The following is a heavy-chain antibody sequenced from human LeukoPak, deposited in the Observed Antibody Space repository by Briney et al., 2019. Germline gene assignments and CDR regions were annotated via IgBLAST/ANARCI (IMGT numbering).Heavy chain of an antibody. CDR3: VKDRYVDF. V-gene: IGHV3-64D*09. CDR2: ISSDGRTT. J-gene: IGHJ4*02. CDR1: GFTFRSYA. Sequence: GGSLRLSCSASGFTFRSYAMHWVRQAPGKGLVYVSSISSDGRTTYYADSVKGRFTISRDNSKNTLYLQMSSLRTEDTALYYCVKDRYVDFWGQETLVTVS.